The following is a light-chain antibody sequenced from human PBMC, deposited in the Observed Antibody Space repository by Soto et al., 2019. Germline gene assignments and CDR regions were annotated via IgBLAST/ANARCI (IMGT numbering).Light chain of an antibody. CDR1: QAIGND. V-gene: IGKV1-6*01. CDR2: TAS. J-gene: IGKJ1*01. Sequence: AIQMTQSPSSLSASVGDRVIITCRASQAIGNDLGWYQQKPGKAPKLLIYTASTLQSGVPSRFSGSGSGADFTLTIRSLQPEDSATYYCLHDYSYPRTFGQGTKVEIK. CDR3: LHDYSYPRT.